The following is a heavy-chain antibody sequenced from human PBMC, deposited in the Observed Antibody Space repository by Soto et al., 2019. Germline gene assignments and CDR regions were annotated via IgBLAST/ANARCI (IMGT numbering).Heavy chain of an antibody. V-gene: IGHV1-69*08. Sequence: QVQLVQSGAEVKKPGSSVKVSCKASGGTFSSYTISWVRQAPGQGLEWMGRIIPILGIANYAQKFQGRVTITADKSTSTAYMELSSLRSEDTAEYYCARDQGLRYFDWSIDYWGQGTLVTVSS. D-gene: IGHD3-9*01. CDR1: GGTFSSYT. CDR2: IIPILGIA. CDR3: ARDQGLRYFDWSIDY. J-gene: IGHJ4*02.